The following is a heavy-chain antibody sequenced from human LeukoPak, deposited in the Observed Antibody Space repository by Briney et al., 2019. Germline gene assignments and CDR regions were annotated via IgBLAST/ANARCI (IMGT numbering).Heavy chain of an antibody. Sequence: WETLSLTCTVSGGSIDSYYWSWIRQPPGKGLERIGYIYYTGSTEYHLSLKSRVTISLDTSKNQFTLKLTSVTAADTAVYYCARVYQSAEYYFDYWGQGNLVSVSS. CDR3: ARVYQSAEYYFDY. V-gene: IGHV4-59*01. CDR2: IYYTGST. D-gene: IGHD2-2*01. CDR1: GGSIDSYY. J-gene: IGHJ4*02.